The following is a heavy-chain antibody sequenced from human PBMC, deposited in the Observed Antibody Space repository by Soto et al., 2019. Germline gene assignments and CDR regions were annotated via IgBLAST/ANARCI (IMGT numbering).Heavy chain of an antibody. Sequence: TSETLSLTCTVSGGSISSYYWSWIRQPPGKGLEWIGYIYYSGSTNYNPSLKSRVTISVDTSKNQFSLKLSSVTAADTAVYYCARGGPGWLGEFYPLKGYYYYYYMDVWGKGTTVTVSS. CDR1: GGSISSYY. D-gene: IGHD3-10*01. V-gene: IGHV4-59*01. CDR2: IYYSGST. CDR3: ARGGPGWLGEFYPLKGYYYYYYMDV. J-gene: IGHJ6*03.